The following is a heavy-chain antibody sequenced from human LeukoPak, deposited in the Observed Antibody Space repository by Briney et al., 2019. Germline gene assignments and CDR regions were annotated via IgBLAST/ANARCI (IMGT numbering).Heavy chain of an antibody. J-gene: IGHJ6*03. Sequence: SETLSLTCAVYGGSFSGYYWSWIRQPPGKGLEWIGEINHSGSTNYNPSLKSRVTISVDTSKNQFSLKLSSVTAADTAVYYCARGKARYYYYMDVWGKGTTVTVSS. CDR1: GGSFSGYY. CDR3: ARGKARYYYYMDV. V-gene: IGHV4-34*01. CDR2: INHSGST.